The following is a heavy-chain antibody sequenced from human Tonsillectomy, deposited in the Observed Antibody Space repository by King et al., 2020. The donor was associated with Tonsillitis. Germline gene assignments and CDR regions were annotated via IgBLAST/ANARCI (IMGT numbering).Heavy chain of an antibody. D-gene: IGHD6-13*01. CDR3: ARGARYSSTRGWFDP. V-gene: IGHV4-34*01. J-gene: IGHJ5*02. CDR2: INHSGST. CDR1: GGSFSGYY. Sequence: VQLQQWGAGLLKPSETLSLTCAVYGGSFSGYYWSWIRQPPGKGLEWIGEINHSGSTNYNPSLKSRVTVSVDTSKNQFSLKLSSVTAADTAVYNCARGARYSSTRGWFDPWGQGTLVTVSS.